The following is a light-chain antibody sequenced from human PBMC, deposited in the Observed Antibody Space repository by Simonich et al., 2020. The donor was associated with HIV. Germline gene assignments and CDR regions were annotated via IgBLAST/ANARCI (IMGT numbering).Light chain of an antibody. J-gene: IGLJ3*02. Sequence: NFMLTQPHSVSESPGKTVTTSCTRSSGSSANNYVQWYQQRPGSAPTTVIYEDNQRPAGVPDRFSGSIDRSSNSASLTIAGLKTEDEADYYCQSYDSSTWVFGGGTKLTVL. CDR2: EDN. CDR1: SGSSANNY. V-gene: IGLV6-57*03. CDR3: QSYDSSTWV.